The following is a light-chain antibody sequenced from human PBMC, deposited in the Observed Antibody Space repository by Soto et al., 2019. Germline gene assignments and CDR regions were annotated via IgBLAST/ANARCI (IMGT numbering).Light chain of an antibody. Sequence: DIQMTQSPSSLSASVGDRVTITCRASQTISNYLNWFQQKPGKAPELLIYAASSLQSGVPSRFSGSGSGTEFTLTISSLQPEDFAIYYCQQTYSTLYTFGQGTKLHIK. CDR3: QQTYSTLYT. CDR1: QTISNY. J-gene: IGKJ2*01. V-gene: IGKV1-39*01. CDR2: AAS.